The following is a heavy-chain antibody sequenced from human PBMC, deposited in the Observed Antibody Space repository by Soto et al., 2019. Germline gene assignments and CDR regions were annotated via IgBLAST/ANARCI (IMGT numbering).Heavy chain of an antibody. J-gene: IGHJ3*02. V-gene: IGHV3-33*01. Sequence: QVQLVESGGGVVQPGRSLRLSCAASGFTFSSYGMHWVRQAPGKGLEWVAVIWYDGSNKYYADSVKGRFTISRDNSKNTLYLQMNSLRAEDTAVYYCASGLRLLTDAFDIWGQGTMVTVSS. CDR2: IWYDGSNK. CDR3: ASGLRLLTDAFDI. CDR1: GFTFSSYG. D-gene: IGHD3-16*01.